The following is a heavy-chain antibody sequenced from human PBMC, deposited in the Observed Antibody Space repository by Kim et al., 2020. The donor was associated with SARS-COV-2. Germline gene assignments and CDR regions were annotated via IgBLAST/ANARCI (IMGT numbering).Heavy chain of an antibody. D-gene: IGHD4-17*01. J-gene: IGHJ5*02. CDR1: GYTFTSYG. V-gene: IGHV1-18*04. Sequence: ASVKVSCKASGYTFTSYGISWVRQAPGQGLEWMGWISAYNGNTNYAQKLQGRVTMTTDTSTSTAYMELRSLRSDDTAVYYCARDPTYTVTTMRNWFDPWGQGTLVTISS. CDR2: ISAYNGNT. CDR3: ARDPTYTVTTMRNWFDP.